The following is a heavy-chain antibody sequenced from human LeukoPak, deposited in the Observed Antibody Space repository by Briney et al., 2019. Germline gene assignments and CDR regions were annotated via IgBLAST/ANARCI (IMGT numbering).Heavy chain of an antibody. CDR2: IKQDGSTK. CDR1: GFTFSNYW. V-gene: IGHV3-7*01. CDR3: ARIGFSSSSLDF. Sequence: RGSLRLSCAASGFTFSNYWMTWVRQAPGRGLEWVANIKQDGSTKYYVDSLKGRLTISRDNAKNSLYLQMDSLRVEGTAIYYCARIGFSSSSLDFWGQGTLVTVSS. D-gene: IGHD6-6*01. J-gene: IGHJ4*02.